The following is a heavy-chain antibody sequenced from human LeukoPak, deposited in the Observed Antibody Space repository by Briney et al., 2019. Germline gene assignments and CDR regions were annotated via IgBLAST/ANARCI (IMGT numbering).Heavy chain of an antibody. J-gene: IGHJ3*02. CDR3: ARDLAVAAPWAFDI. Sequence: SETLSLTCAVYGGSFSGYYWSWIRQPPGKGLEWIGEINHSGSTNYNPSLKSRVTISVDTSKNQFSLKLSSVTAADTAVYYCARDLAVAAPWAFDIWGQGTMVTVSS. CDR1: GGSFSGYY. V-gene: IGHV4-34*01. D-gene: IGHD6-19*01. CDR2: INHSGST.